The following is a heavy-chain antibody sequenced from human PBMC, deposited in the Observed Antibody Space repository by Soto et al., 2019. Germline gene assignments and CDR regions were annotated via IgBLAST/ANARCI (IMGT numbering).Heavy chain of an antibody. V-gene: IGHV1-69*02. CDR1: GGTFSSYT. Sequence: GASVKVSCKASGGTFSSYTISWVRQAPGQGLEWMGRIIPILGIANYAQKLQGRVTITADKSTSTAYMELSSLRSEDTAVFYCARRDTAMVMFYYGMDVWGQGTTVTVSS. D-gene: IGHD5-18*01. CDR2: IIPILGIA. J-gene: IGHJ6*02. CDR3: ARRDTAMVMFYYGMDV.